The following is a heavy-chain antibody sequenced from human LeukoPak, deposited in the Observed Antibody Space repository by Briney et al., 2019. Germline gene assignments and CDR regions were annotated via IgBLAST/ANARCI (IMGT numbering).Heavy chain of an antibody. V-gene: IGHV4-30-4*07. J-gene: IGHJ4*02. D-gene: IGHD4-23*01. CDR1: SVSISGGGYC. Sequence: SETLSLTCAVSSVSISGGGYCWNWIRQPPGKGLEWIGYICYSGSTYYNPSLRSRVTISLDTSNNQFSLHLSSVTAADTAMYYCARAVGTSRNFFDYWGQGTLVTVSS. CDR2: ICYSGST. CDR3: ARAVGTSRNFFDY.